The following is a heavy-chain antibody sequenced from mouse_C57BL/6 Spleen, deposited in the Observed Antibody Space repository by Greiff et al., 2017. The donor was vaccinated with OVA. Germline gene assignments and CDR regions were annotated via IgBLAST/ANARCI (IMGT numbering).Heavy chain of an antibody. CDR3: ARIYYDYQGYAMDY. J-gene: IGHJ4*01. CDR2: IWTGGGT. CDR1: GFSLTSYA. D-gene: IGHD2-4*01. V-gene: IGHV2-9-1*01. Sequence: QVQLQQSGPGLVAPSQSLSITCTVSGFSLTSYAISWVRQPPGKGLEWLGVIWTGGGTNYNSALKSRLSISKDNSKSQVFLKMNSLQTDDTARYYCARIYYDYQGYAMDYWGQGTSVTVSS.